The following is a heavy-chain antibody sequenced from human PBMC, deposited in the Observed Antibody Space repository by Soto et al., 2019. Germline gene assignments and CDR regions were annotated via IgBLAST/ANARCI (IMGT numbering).Heavy chain of an antibody. V-gene: IGHV3-23*01. CDR3: AKSGFADLDY. J-gene: IGHJ1*01. D-gene: IGHD1-26*01. Sequence: EVQLLQSGGGLVQPGGSLRLSCAASGFTFSTYAMAWVRQPPGKGLEWVSTVSGGGDHTYYADSVKGRSTISRDASTNTLYLQMASLRVEDTAVYYCAKSGFADLDYWGQGALVTVSS. CDR1: GFTFSTYA. CDR2: VSGGGDHT.